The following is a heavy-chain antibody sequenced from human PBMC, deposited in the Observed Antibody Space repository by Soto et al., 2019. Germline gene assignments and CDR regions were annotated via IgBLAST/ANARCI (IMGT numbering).Heavy chain of an antibody. CDR1: GFTFRDYY. CDR3: AREYYYTMDV. J-gene: IGHJ6*02. V-gene: IGHV3-11*05. CDR2: IDSSTKYT. Sequence: QVQLVESGGGLVRPGGSLRLSCEASGFTFRDYYMTWFRQAPGKGLEWLSYIDSSTKYTNYADSVKGRFTISRDNAKNSLYLQMNSLRYDDTAVYYCAREYYYTMDVWGQGTMVTVSS.